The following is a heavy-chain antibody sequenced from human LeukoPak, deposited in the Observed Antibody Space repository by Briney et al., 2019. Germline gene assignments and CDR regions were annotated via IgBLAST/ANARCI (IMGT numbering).Heavy chain of an antibody. D-gene: IGHD5-18*01. CDR2: ISWNSST. Sequence: GRSLRLSCAASGFTFDDYAMHWVRQAPGKGLEWVSGISWNSSTGYADSVKGRFSISRDNAKKSLYLQMNSLRAEDTAVYYCARDRSGYSYGGFDYWGQGTLVTVSS. J-gene: IGHJ4*02. CDR3: ARDRSGYSYGGFDY. CDR1: GFTFDDYA. V-gene: IGHV3-9*01.